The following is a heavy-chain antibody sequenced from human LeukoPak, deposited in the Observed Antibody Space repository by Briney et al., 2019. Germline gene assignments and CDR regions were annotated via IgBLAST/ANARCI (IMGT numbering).Heavy chain of an antibody. CDR2: ISSSSSYI. CDR3: ARVGSSSWSDDAFDI. V-gene: IGHV3-21*01. J-gene: IGHJ3*02. Sequence: PGGSLRLSCAASGFTFSSYSMNWVRQAPGKGLEWVSSISSSSSYIYYADSVKGRFTISRDNAKNSLYLQMNSLRAEDTAVYYCARVGSSSWSDDAFDIWGQGTMVTVSS. CDR1: GFTFSSYS. D-gene: IGHD6-13*01.